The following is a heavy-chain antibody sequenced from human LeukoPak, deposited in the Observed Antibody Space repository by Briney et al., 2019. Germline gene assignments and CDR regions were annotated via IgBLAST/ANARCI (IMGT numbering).Heavy chain of an antibody. V-gene: IGHV1-18*01. CDR2: ISAYNGNT. J-gene: IGHJ3*02. D-gene: IGHD6-13*01. Sequence: ASVKVSCKASGYTFTSYGISWVRQAPGQGLEWMGWISAYNGNTNSAQNLQGRVTMTTDTSTSTAYMELRSLRSDDTAVYFCARTVSRYSSSWHDAFDIWGQGTMVTVSS. CDR3: ARTVSRYSSSWHDAFDI. CDR1: GYTFTSYG.